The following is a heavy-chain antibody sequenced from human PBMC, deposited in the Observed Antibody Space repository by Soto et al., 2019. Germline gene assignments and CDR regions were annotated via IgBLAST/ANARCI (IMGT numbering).Heavy chain of an antibody. V-gene: IGHV1-18*01. D-gene: IGHD3-3*01. CDR1: GYTFTSYG. CDR2: ISAYNGNT. Sequence: GASVKVSCKASGYTFTSYGISWVRQAPGQGLEWMGWISAYNGNTNYAQKLQGRVTMTTDTSTSTAYMELRSLRSDDTAVYYCARGGSYDFWSGYELPFDYWGQGTLVTVS. J-gene: IGHJ4*02. CDR3: ARGGSYDFWSGYELPFDY.